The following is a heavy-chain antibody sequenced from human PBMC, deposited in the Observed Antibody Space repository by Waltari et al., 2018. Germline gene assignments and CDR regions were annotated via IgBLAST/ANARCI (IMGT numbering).Heavy chain of an antibody. Sequence: QVQLVQSGAEVKKPGASVKVSCKASGYTFTGSYMHWVRQAPGHGLEWMGRINPNRGGTNYAQKFKGRVTMTRDTSISTAYMELSRLRYDDTAVYYCARSSGTTVTKDYWGQGTLVTVSS. D-gene: IGHD4-17*01. CDR2: INPNRGGT. CDR1: GYTFTGSY. V-gene: IGHV1-2*06. CDR3: ARSSGTTVTKDY. J-gene: IGHJ4*02.